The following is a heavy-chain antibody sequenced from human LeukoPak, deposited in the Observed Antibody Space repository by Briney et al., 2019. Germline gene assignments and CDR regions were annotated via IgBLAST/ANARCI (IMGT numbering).Heavy chain of an antibody. CDR1: GFTFSTYW. CDR2: IRQDGGEA. J-gene: IGHJ4*02. CDR3: ARGGIRYGGTSGDY. V-gene: IGHV3-7*03. D-gene: IGHD4/OR15-4a*01. Sequence: GGSLRLSCAASGFTFSTYWMTWVRQAPGKGLEWVDNIRQDGGEAYYVDSEKGRFTISRDNAKTSMYLQMNSLRAEDTAVYYCARGGIRYGGTSGDYWGQGTLVTVSS.